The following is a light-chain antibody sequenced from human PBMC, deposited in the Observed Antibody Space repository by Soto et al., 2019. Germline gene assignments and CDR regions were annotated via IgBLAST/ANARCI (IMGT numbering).Light chain of an antibody. J-gene: IGKJ5*01. CDR2: AAS. V-gene: IGKV1-9*01. CDR1: QGINSY. Sequence: DIQLTQSPSFLSASVEDRVTITCRASQGINSYLAWYQQKPGKVPKLLIYAASTLQSGVPSRFSGSGSGTEFTLTISSLQPEDFATYYCQQINSYPITFGQGTRLEIK. CDR3: QQINSYPIT.